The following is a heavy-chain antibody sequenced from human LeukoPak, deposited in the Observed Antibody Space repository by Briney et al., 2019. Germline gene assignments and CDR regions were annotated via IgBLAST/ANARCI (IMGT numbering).Heavy chain of an antibody. CDR2: IYSGGST. V-gene: IGHV3-53*01. D-gene: IGHD6-13*01. J-gene: IGHJ4*02. CDR1: GVTVSSNY. CDR3: AREPIAAAGTLGDY. Sequence: GGSLRLSCAASGVTVSSNYMSWVRQAPGEGLEWVSVIYSGGSTYYADSVKGRFTISRDNSKNTLYLQMSSLRAEDTAVYYCAREPIAAAGTLGDYWGQGTLVTVSS.